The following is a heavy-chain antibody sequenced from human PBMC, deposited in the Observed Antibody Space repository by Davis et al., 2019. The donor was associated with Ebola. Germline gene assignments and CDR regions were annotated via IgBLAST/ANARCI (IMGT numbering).Heavy chain of an antibody. CDR2: IRGSGGST. CDR3: AKALHHCSSTSCPTSSSGESYYYYGMDV. J-gene: IGHJ6*02. Sequence: GESLKISCAASGFTVSSNYMSWVRQAPGKGLEWVSAIRGSGGSTYYADSVKGRFTISRDNSKNTLYLQMNSLRAEDTAVYYCAKALHHCSSTSCPTSSSGESYYYYGMDVWGQGTTVTVSS. V-gene: IGHV3-23*01. D-gene: IGHD2-2*01. CDR1: GFTVSSNY.